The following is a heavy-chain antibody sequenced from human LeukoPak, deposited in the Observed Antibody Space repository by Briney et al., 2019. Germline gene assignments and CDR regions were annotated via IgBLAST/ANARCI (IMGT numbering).Heavy chain of an antibody. D-gene: IGHD3-10*01. CDR2: ISYDGSNK. J-gene: IGHJ3*02. Sequence: GGSLRLSCAASGFTFSNYAMHWVRQAPGKGLEWVAVISYDGSNKYYTDSVKGRFTISGDSSKNTLYLQMNSLRAEDTAVYYCARPIWFGESDAFDIWGQGTMVTVSS. CDR1: GFTFSNYA. V-gene: IGHV3-30*04. CDR3: ARPIWFGESDAFDI.